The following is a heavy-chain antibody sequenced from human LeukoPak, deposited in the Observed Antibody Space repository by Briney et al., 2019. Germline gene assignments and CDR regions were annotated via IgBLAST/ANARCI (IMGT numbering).Heavy chain of an antibody. CDR3: ARGNNNNVFDS. CDR1: GGSTSSYY. V-gene: IGHV4-4*07. J-gene: IGHJ4*02. CDR2: ISTSGST. D-gene: IGHD2-8*01. Sequence: SETLSLTCTVSGGSTSSYYLNWIRQPAEKGVEWIGRISTSGSTNSNPSLKSRLPMSLDPSNTQFSLKLRSVPAADTGVYYCARGNNNNVFDSWGQGTPVPVSS.